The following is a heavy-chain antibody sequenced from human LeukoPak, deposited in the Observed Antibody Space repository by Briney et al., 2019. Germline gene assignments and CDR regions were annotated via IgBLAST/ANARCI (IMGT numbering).Heavy chain of an antibody. CDR1: GYTFTSYG. J-gene: IGHJ4*02. Sequence: ASVKVSCKASGYTFTSYGISWVRQAPGQGLEWMGWISAYNGNTNYAQKLQGRVTMTTDTSTSTAYMELRSLRSEDTAVYYCARFPSIVGATGTVDYWGQGTLVTVSS. CDR2: ISAYNGNT. V-gene: IGHV1-18*01. D-gene: IGHD1-26*01. CDR3: ARFPSIVGATGTVDY.